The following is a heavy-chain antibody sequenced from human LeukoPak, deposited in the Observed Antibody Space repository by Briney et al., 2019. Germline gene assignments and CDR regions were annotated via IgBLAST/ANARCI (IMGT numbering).Heavy chain of an antibody. CDR3: ARGLLHSSSWHDY. CDR1: GYTFNAYF. V-gene: IGHV1-2*02. Sequence: ASVKVSCKASGYTFNAYFMHWVRQAPGQGLEWMGWINPNTGATNYAQKFQGRVTLTRDTSITTVYMELSSLKSDDTAVYYCARGLLHSSSWHDYWGQGTLVTVSS. J-gene: IGHJ4*02. CDR2: INPNTGAT. D-gene: IGHD6-13*01.